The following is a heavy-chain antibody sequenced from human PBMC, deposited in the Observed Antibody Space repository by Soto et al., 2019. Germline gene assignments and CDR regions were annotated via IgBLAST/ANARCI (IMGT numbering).Heavy chain of an antibody. CDR3: ARAPLSSGTTIDP. D-gene: IGHD1-7*01. J-gene: IGHJ5*02. V-gene: IGHV4-31*03. CDR2: IYYSGST. Sequence: ASETLSLTGTVSGGSISSGGYYWSWNRQHPGKGLEWIGYIYYSGSTYYNPSRKSRVTITGDTSKNQFSLKLSSVTAADTAVYDCARAPLSSGTTIDPSGQGTLVTVSS. CDR1: GGSISSGGYY.